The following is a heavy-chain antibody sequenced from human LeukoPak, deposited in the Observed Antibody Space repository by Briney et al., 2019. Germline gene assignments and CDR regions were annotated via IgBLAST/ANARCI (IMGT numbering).Heavy chain of an antibody. CDR1: GFTFSSYA. CDR2: ISGSGGRT. V-gene: IGHV3-23*01. Sequence: GSLRLSCAASGFTFSSYAMTWVRQAPGKGLEWVSVISGSGGRTYYADSVKGRFTISRDNSKNTLYRQMSSLRAEDTAVYYCAKDRGGGNLDFDYWGQGTLVTVSS. J-gene: IGHJ4*02. CDR3: AKDRGGGNLDFDY. D-gene: IGHD2-15*01.